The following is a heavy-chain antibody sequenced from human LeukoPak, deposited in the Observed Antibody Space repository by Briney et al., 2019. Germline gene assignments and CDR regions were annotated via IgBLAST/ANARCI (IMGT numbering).Heavy chain of an antibody. V-gene: IGHV1-46*01. Sequence: ASVKVSCTASGYTFTSYYMHWVRQAPGQGLEWMGIINPSGGSTSYAQKFQGRVTMTRDTSTSTVYMELSSLRSEDTAVYYCARCAPNVWGYDAFDIWGQGTMVTVSS. CDR3: ARCAPNVWGYDAFDI. CDR2: INPSGGST. CDR1: GYTFTSYY. D-gene: IGHD3-16*01. J-gene: IGHJ3*02.